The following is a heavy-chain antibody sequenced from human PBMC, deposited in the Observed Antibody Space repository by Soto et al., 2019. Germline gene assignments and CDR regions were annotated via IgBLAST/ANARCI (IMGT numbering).Heavy chain of an antibody. V-gene: IGHV4-30-4*08. Sequence: SETLSLTCPVSGGSIRSGGYYWSWIRQHPGKGLEWIGYIHYSGSIIYNPSFKSRVTISVDTSKNQFSLQLSSVTAADTAVYFCAREDDGGDRDYYGLDVWGQGTTVTVSS. J-gene: IGHJ6*02. CDR1: GGSIRSGGYY. D-gene: IGHD2-21*02. CDR3: AREDDGGDRDYYGLDV. CDR2: IHYSGSI.